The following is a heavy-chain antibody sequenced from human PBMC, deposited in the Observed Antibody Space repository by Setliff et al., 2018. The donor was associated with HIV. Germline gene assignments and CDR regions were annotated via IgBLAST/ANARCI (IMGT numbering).Heavy chain of an antibody. CDR1: GGSISSGSDY. Sequence: LSLTCTVSGGSISSGSDYWSWIRQPAGKGLEWIGQIHISGTTNYNPSLKSRVTISIDTSKHQFSLKLTSVTAADTALYYCARDVMEXFGNYFDNWGQGALVTVSS. V-gene: IGHV4-61*09. CDR3: ARDVMEXFGNYFDN. CDR2: IHISGTT. J-gene: IGHJ4*02. D-gene: IGHD3-3*01.